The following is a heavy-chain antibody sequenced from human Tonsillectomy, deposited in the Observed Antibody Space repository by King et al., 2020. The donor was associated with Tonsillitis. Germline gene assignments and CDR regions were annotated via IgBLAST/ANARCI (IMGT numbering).Heavy chain of an antibody. CDR3: ARGYDSSGWYYFDY. V-gene: IGHV3-23*04. Sequence: VQLVESGGGLVQPGGSLRLSCAASGFTFCSYAMSCVRQAPGKGLEWVSAISGSGGSTYYADSVKGRFTISRDNSKNTLYLQMNSLRAEDTAVYYCARGYDSSGWYYFDYWGQGTLVTVSS. CDR2: ISGSGGST. D-gene: IGHD3-22*01. J-gene: IGHJ4*02. CDR1: GFTFCSYA.